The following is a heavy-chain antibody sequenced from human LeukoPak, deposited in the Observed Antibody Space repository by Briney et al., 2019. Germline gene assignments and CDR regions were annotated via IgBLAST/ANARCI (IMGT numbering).Heavy chain of an antibody. CDR2: IYYSGNT. CDR3: AKGYCRGNSCYDDRGAFDY. Sequence: SETLSLTCTISGGSISSSNYYWAWIRQPPGKGLEWIGSIYYSGNTYYNPSLKSRVTISVDTSKNQFSLKLSSVTAADTAVYYCAKGYCRGNSCYDDRGAFDYWGQGTLVTVSS. D-gene: IGHD2-2*01. V-gene: IGHV4-39*07. J-gene: IGHJ4*02. CDR1: GGSISSSNYY.